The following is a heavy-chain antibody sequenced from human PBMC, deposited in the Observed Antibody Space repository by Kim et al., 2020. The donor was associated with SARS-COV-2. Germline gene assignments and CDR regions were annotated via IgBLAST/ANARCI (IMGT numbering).Heavy chain of an antibody. CDR2: INSDGSDT. CDR1: GLSFSSYW. CDR3: ATYSGSTSGGKDV. V-gene: IGHV3-74*01. J-gene: IGHJ6*02. D-gene: IGHD1-26*01. Sequence: GGSLRLSCAASGLSFSSYWMHWVRQAPGKGLVWVSHINSDGSDTTYADSVKGRFTISRDNSRNTLYLQMNSLRAEDTAVYYCATYSGSTSGGKDVWGQGT.